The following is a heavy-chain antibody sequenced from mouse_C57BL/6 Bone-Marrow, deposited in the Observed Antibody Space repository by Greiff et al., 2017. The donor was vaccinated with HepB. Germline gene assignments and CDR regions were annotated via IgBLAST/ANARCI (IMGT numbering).Heavy chain of an antibody. J-gene: IGHJ4*01. Sequence: DVKLVESGGGLVQSGRSLRLSCATSGFTFSDFYMEWVRQAPGKGLEWIAASRNKANDYTTEYSASVKGRFIVSRDTSQSILYLQMNALRAEDTAMYYCARDANFSMDDWGQGTSVTVSS. CDR2: SRNKANDYTT. V-gene: IGHV7-1*01. CDR3: ARDANFSMDD. D-gene: IGHD1-3*01. CDR1: GFTFSDFY.